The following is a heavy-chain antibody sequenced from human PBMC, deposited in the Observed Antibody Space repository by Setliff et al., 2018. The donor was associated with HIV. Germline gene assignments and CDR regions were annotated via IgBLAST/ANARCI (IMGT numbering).Heavy chain of an antibody. J-gene: IGHJ3*02. CDR1: GLIFSSYE. CDR3: ARDLSGTYTKDDDALDI. D-gene: IGHD1-26*01. V-gene: IGHV3-23*01. Sequence: GGSLRLSCAASGLIFSSYEMNWVRQAPGKGLEWVSAISGSGGSTYYADSVRGRFTISRDNAKNTIFLQMNSLRVEDTAMYFCARDLSGTYTKDDDALDIWGQGTMVTVSS. CDR2: ISGSGGST.